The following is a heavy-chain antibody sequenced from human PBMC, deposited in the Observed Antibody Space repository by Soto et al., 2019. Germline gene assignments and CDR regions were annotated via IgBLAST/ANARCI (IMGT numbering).Heavy chain of an antibody. CDR1: GGSISSSSYY. Sequence: SETLSLTCTVSGGSISSSSYYWGWIRQPPGKGLEWIGSIYYSGSTYYNPSLKSRVTISVDTSKNQFSLKLSSVTAADTAVYYCARISSRFGDYYYYMDVWGKGTTVTVSS. V-gene: IGHV4-39*01. D-gene: IGHD3-10*01. CDR3: ARISSRFGDYYYYMDV. CDR2: IYYSGST. J-gene: IGHJ6*03.